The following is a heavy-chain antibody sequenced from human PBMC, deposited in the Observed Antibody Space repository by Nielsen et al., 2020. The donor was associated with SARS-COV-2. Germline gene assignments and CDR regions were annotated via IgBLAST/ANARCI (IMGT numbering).Heavy chain of an antibody. CDR3: AREHGSTVTPLDP. D-gene: IGHD4-17*01. CDR1: GGSISSSSYY. CDR2: IYYSGST. V-gene: IGHV4-39*02. J-gene: IGHJ5*02. Sequence: SETLSLTCTVSGGSISSSSYYWGWIRQPPGKGLEWIGSIYYSGSTYYNPSLKSRVTISVDTSKNQFSLKLSSVTAADTAVYYCAREHGSTVTPLDPWGQGTLVTVSS.